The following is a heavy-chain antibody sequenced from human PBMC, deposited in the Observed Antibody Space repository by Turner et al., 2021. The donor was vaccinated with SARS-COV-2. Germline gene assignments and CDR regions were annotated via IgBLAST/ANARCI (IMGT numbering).Heavy chain of an antibody. Sequence: VQLVQSGAAVKKPGASVKVSCKASGYSFTNYGISWVRQAPGQGLEWMGWISTYTGNTHYAQKLQGRVTMTTDTSTNTAYMELRSLRSDDTAVYYCATSITIGETRTFDIWGQGTMVTVSS. D-gene: IGHD3-16*01. CDR2: ISTYTGNT. J-gene: IGHJ3*02. CDR1: GYSFTNYG. V-gene: IGHV1-18*01. CDR3: ATSITIGETRTFDI.